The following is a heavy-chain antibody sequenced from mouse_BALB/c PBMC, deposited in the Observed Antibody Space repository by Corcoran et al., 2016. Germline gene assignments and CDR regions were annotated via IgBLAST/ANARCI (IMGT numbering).Heavy chain of an antibody. D-gene: IGHD1-1*01. CDR2: INPYNGGT. Sequence: EVQLQQSGPELVKPGASMKISCKASGYSFTGYTMNWVKQSHGKNLEWIGLINPYNGGTSYNQKFKGKATLTVDKSSSTAYMELLSLTSEDSAVYYCARWGTVVATLYYVMYYWGQGTSVTVSS. CDR3: ARWGTVVATLYYVMYY. V-gene: IGHV1-18*01. CDR1: GYSFTGYT. J-gene: IGHJ4*01.